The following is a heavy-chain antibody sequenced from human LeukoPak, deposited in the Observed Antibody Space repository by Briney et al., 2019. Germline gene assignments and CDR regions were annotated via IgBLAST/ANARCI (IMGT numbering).Heavy chain of an antibody. D-gene: IGHD2-2*01. CDR3: ARDYPSLYCSSTSCHSINYYYYYMDV. CDR2: IYYSGST. V-gene: IGHV4-39*07. CDR1: DDSISNNRYF. Sequence: SETLSLTCTISDDSISNNRYFWAWIRQPPGKGLEWIGSIYYSGSTYYNPSLKSRVTISVDTSKNQFSLKLSSVTAADTAVYYCARDYPSLYCSSTSCHSINYYYYYMDVWGKGTTVTVSS. J-gene: IGHJ6*03.